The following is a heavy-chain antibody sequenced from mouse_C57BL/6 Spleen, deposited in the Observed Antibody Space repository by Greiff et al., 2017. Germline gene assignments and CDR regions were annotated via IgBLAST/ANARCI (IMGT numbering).Heavy chain of an antibody. CDR2: INPYNGGT. V-gene: IGHV1-19*01. CDR3: ARNYYGSSSYYCDY. D-gene: IGHD1-1*01. CDR1: GYTFTDYY. J-gene: IGHJ2*01. Sequence: EVKLMESGPVLVKPGASVKMSCKASGYTFTDYYMNWVKQSHGKSLEWIGVINPYNGGTSYNQKFKGKATLTVDKSSSTAYMELNSLTSEDSAVYYCARNYYGSSSYYCDYWGQGTTLTVSS.